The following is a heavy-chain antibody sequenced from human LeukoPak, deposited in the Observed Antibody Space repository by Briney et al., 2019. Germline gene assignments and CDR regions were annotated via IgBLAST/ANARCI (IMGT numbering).Heavy chain of an antibody. CDR2: ISYDGYNK. Sequence: GGSLRLPCAAPGSTFSNYAMHWVRQAPGKGLEWVAVISYDGYNKYYADSVKGRFTISRDNSKNTLYLQMNSLRAEDTAVYYCARVVVPAIHGLDYWGQGTLVTVSS. CDR1: GSTFSNYA. D-gene: IGHD2-21*02. J-gene: IGHJ4*02. CDR3: ARVVVPAIHGLDY. V-gene: IGHV3-30*04.